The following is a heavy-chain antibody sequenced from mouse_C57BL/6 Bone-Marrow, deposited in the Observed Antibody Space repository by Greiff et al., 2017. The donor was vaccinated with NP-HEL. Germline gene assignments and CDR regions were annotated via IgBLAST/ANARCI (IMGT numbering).Heavy chain of an antibody. V-gene: IGHV5-16*01. CDR2: INYDGSST. CDR3: ARDLIGSEYYYAMDY. CDR1: GFTFSDYY. D-gene: IGHD1-1*01. Sequence: EVMLVESEGGLVQPGSSMKLSCTASGFTFSDYYMAWVRQVPEKGLEWVANINYDGSSTYYLDSLKSRFIISRDNAKNILYLQMSSLKSEDTATYYCARDLIGSEYYYAMDYWGQGTSVTVSS. J-gene: IGHJ4*01.